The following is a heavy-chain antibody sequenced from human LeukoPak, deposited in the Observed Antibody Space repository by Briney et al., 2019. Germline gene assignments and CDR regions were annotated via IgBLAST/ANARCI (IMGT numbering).Heavy chain of an antibody. V-gene: IGHV3-48*01. J-gene: IGHJ4*02. CDR3: ARSAVRGVACDY. Sequence: GGSLRLSCTASGFTFGGFSMHWVRQAPGKGLEWLSYISTSSHSTYYADSVKGRFTISRDNAKNTLFLDMHSLRPGDSAVYYCARSAVRGVACDYWGQGTLLTVSS. CDR2: ISTSSHST. D-gene: IGHD3-10*01. CDR1: GFTFGGFS.